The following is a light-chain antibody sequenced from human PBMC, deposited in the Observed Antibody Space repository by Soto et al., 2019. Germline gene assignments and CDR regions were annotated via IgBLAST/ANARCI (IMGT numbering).Light chain of an antibody. V-gene: IGKV1-8*01. CDR3: QQYYSYPRT. Sequence: AIRMTQPPSPLSASTGDRVTITRRASQGISSYLAWYQQKPGKAPKLLIYAASTLQSGVPSRFSGSGSGTDFTLTISCLQSEDFATYYCQQYYSYPRTFGQGTKVDIK. CDR2: AAS. J-gene: IGKJ1*01. CDR1: QGISSY.